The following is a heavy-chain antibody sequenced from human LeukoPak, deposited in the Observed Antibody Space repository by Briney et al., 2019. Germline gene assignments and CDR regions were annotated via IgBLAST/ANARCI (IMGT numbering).Heavy chain of an antibody. CDR3: TTAGAQWLVPFDY. V-gene: IGHV3-23*01. J-gene: IGHJ4*02. Sequence: ASVKVSCKASGYTFTTYAMSWVRQAPGKGLEWVSAISGSGGSTYYADSVKGRFTISRDNSKNTLYLQMNSLKTEDTAVYYCTTAGAQWLVPFDYWGQGTLVTVSS. CDR2: ISGSGGST. D-gene: IGHD6-19*01. CDR1: GYTFTTYA.